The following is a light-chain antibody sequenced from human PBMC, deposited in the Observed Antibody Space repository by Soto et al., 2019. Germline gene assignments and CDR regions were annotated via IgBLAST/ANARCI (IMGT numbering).Light chain of an antibody. CDR2: AVS. Sequence: DIQMTQSPSSLSASVGDRVIITCRASQGVDRYLNWYQQKPGKAPKRLIYAVSSLQSEVPSRFSGSGSGTEFTLTISSLQPEDVATYYCLQHHSYPQTFGQGTKVEI. J-gene: IGKJ1*01. CDR3: LQHHSYPQT. V-gene: IGKV1-17*01. CDR1: QGVDRY.